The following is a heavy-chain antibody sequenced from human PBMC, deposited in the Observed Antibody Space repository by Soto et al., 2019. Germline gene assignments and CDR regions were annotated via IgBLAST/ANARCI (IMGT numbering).Heavy chain of an antibody. D-gene: IGHD6-13*01. J-gene: IGHJ4*02. V-gene: IGHV4-39*01. CDR2: ISYSGST. Sequence: SETLSLTCTVSGGSISSTNYYWGWIRQPPGKGLEWIGSISYSGSTYYNPSLKSRVTISVDTSKRQFSLKLGSVTAAETAVYYCARGFPYSSNWDFDYWGQGTLVTVSS. CDR3: ARGFPYSSNWDFDY. CDR1: GGSISSTNYY.